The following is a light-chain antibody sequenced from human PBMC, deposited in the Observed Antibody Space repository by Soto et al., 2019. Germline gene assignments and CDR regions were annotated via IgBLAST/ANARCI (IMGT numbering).Light chain of an antibody. CDR1: QSVSSY. V-gene: IGKV3-11*01. CDR3: QQRSNWPRT. J-gene: IGKJ5*01. Sequence: EFVLTQSPATLSLSPGERATLSCRASQSVSSYLAWYQQKPGQAPRLLIYDASNRATGIPARFSGTGSGTDFTLTIGSLEPEDFAVYYCQQRSNWPRTFGQGTRLEIK. CDR2: DAS.